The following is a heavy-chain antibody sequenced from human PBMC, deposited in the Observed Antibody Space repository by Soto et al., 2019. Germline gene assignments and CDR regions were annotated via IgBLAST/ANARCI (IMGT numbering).Heavy chain of an antibody. Sequence: PSETLSLTCAVYGGSFSGYYWSWIRQPPGKGLEWIGEINHSGSTNYNPSLKSRVTISVDTSKNQFSLKLSSVTAADTAVYYCARGLGIAARPGGGSRGYYYYGMDVWGQGTTVTVS. D-gene: IGHD6-6*01. V-gene: IGHV4-34*01. CDR3: ARGLGIAARPGGGSRGYYYYGMDV. CDR1: GGSFSGYY. CDR2: INHSGST. J-gene: IGHJ6*02.